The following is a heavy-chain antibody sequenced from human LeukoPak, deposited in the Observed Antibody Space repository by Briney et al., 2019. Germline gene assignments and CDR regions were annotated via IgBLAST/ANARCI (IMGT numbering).Heavy chain of an antibody. CDR1: GGSISSISYY. D-gene: IGHD3-22*01. CDR3: ARHTMVITRTGYFDY. J-gene: IGHJ4*02. Sequence: SETLSLTCTVSGGSISSISYYWGWIRQPPGKGLEWIGSIYYSGSTYYNPSLKSRVTISVDTSKNQFSLKLSSVTAADTAVYYCARHTMVITRTGYFDYWGQGTLVTVSS. V-gene: IGHV4-39*01. CDR2: IYYSGST.